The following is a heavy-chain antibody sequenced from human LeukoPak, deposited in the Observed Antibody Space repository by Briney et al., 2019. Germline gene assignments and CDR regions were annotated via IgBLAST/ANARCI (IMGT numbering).Heavy chain of an antibody. Sequence: GGSLRLSCAASGFTFNSYAMSWVRQAPGKGLEWVSVIYSGGSTNYADSVKGRFTISRDNSKNTLYLQMNSLRAEDTAVYYCARDRNPAYYYDSSAHENWGQGTLVTVSS. CDR3: ARDRNPAYYYDSSAHEN. D-gene: IGHD3-22*01. V-gene: IGHV3-66*01. CDR1: GFTFNSYA. CDR2: IYSGGST. J-gene: IGHJ4*02.